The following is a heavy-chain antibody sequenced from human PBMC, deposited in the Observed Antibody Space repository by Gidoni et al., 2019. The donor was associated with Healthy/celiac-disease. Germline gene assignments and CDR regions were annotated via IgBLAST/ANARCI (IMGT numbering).Heavy chain of an antibody. V-gene: IGHV3-73*02. CDR1: GFTFSGSA. J-gene: IGHJ4*02. Sequence: EVQLVESGGGLVQPGRSLKLSCAASGFTFSGSAMHWVRQASGKGLERVGRIRSKANSYATADAASVKGRFTISRDDSKNTAYLQMNSLKTEDTAVYYCTRPGETWSGANFDYWGQGTLVTVSS. D-gene: IGHD2-8*02. CDR2: IRSKANSYAT. CDR3: TRPGETWSGANFDY.